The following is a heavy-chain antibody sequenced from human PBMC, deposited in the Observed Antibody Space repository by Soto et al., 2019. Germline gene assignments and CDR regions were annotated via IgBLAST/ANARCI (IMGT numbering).Heavy chain of an antibody. D-gene: IGHD6-6*01. CDR3: AKDKQLLTYYYYGMDV. CDR2: ISGSGGST. CDR1: GFTFSSYA. Sequence: GGSLRLSCAASGFTFSSYAMSWVRQAPGKGLEWVSAISGSGGSTYYADSVKGRFTISRDNSKNTLYLQMNSLRAEDTDVYYCAKDKQLLTYYYYGMDVWGQGTTVTVSS. V-gene: IGHV3-23*01. J-gene: IGHJ6*02.